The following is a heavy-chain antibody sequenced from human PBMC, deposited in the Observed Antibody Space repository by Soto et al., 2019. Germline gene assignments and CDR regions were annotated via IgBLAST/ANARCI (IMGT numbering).Heavy chain of an antibody. V-gene: IGHV3-11*06. CDR2: ISSSSYT. Sequence: GGSLKLSCAAPGFTFRDYYMSWIRQAPGKGLEWVSYISSSSYTNYADSVKGRFTISRDNAKNSLYLQMNSLRAEDTAVYYCARGGYDFWGGYYPGYFDYWGQGTLVTVSS. CDR1: GFTFRDYY. D-gene: IGHD3-3*01. CDR3: ARGGYDFWGGYYPGYFDY. J-gene: IGHJ4*02.